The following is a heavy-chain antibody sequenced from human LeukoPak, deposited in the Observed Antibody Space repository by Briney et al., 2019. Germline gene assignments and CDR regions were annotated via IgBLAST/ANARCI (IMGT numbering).Heavy chain of an antibody. J-gene: IGHJ6*03. D-gene: IGHD6-6*01. CDR1: RFTFSSYA. CDR2: ISSNGGST. Sequence: GGSLGLSCAASRFTFSSYAMHWVRQAPGKGLEYVSAISSNGGSTYYANSVKGRFTISRDNSKNTLYLQMGSLRAEDMAVYYCARSAPFAYYYYYYMDVWGKGTTVTVSS. V-gene: IGHV3-64*01. CDR3: ARSAPFAYYYYYYMDV.